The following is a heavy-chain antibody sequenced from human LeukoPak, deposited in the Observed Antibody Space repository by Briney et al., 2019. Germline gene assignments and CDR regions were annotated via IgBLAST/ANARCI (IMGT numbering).Heavy chain of an antibody. CDR1: GGSFSGYY. CDR2: INHSGST. J-gene: IGHJ4*02. D-gene: IGHD3-3*01. Sequence: SETLSLTRAVYGGSFSGYYWSWIRQPPGKGLEWIGEINHSGSTNYNPSLKSRVTISVDTSKNQFSLKLSSVTAADTAVYYCARVPVLRFLEWLLPPWSYYFDYWGQGTLVTVSS. V-gene: IGHV4-34*01. CDR3: ARVPVLRFLEWLLPPWSYYFDY.